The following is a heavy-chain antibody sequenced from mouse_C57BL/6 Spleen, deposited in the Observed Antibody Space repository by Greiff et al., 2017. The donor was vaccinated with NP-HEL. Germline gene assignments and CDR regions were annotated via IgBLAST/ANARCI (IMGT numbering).Heavy chain of an antibody. D-gene: IGHD1-1*01. CDR2: IDPSDSYT. V-gene: IGHV1-50*01. CDR3: ARNYYGSSLYYAMDY. CDR1: GYTFTSYW. Sequence: QVQLQQPGAELVKPGASVKLSCKASGYTFTSYWMQWVKQRPGQGLEWIGEIDPSDSYTNYNQKFKGKATLTVDTSSSTAYMQLSSLTSEDSAVYYWARNYYGSSLYYAMDYWGQGTSVTVSS. J-gene: IGHJ4*01.